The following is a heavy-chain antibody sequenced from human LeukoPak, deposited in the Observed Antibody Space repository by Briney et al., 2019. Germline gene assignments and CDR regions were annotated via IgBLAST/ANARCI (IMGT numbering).Heavy chain of an antibody. D-gene: IGHD6-19*01. J-gene: IGHJ4*02. Sequence: ASVKVSCKASGYTFTGYYMHWVRQAPGQGLEWMGWINPNSGGTNYAQKFQGRVTMTGDTSISTAYMELSRLRSDDTAVCYCARDLSLAVPVQGYWGQGTLVTVSS. CDR1: GYTFTGYY. CDR2: INPNSGGT. V-gene: IGHV1-2*02. CDR3: ARDLSLAVPVQGY.